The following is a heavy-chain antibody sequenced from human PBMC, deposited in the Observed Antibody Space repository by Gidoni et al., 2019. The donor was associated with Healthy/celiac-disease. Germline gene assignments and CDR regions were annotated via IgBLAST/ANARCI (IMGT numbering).Heavy chain of an antibody. J-gene: IGHJ4*02. CDR1: GFTFSSDA. Sequence: EVQLVESGGGLVQPGGSLRLSCAASGFTFSSDAMHWVRQAPGKGLEYVSAISSNGGSTYYANSVKGRFTISRDNSKNPLYLQMGSLRAEDMAVYYCARGGRGGITIPYYFDYWGQGTLVTVSS. V-gene: IGHV3-64*01. CDR3: ARGGRGGITIPYYFDY. CDR2: ISSNGGST. D-gene: IGHD3-10*01.